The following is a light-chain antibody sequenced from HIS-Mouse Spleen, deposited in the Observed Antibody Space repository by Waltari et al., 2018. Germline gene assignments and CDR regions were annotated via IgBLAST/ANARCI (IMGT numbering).Light chain of an antibody. V-gene: IGLV3-25*03. CDR3: QSADSSGTGWV. CDR1: AVPKQY. CDR2: KDS. Sequence: SYELTQPPSVSVSPGQTARITCAGQAVPKQYAYWYQQRPGQAPVLVIYKDSERPSGIPDRFSGSSSGKTVTLTISGVQAEDEADYYCQSADSSGTGWVFGGGTKLTVL. J-gene: IGLJ3*02.